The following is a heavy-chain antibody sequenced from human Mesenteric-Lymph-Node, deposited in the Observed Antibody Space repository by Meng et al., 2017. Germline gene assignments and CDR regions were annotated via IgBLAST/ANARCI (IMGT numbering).Heavy chain of an antibody. CDR2: IYYSGST. Sequence: VPRQDSGPVLVKPAQPLALTCTGSGGSISSGGFYWSWIRQHPGKGLEWIGYIYYSGSTYYNPSLRSRVAISIDTSKNQFSLKLTSVTAADTAVYFCARTNYGDYNWFDPWGQGTLVTVSS. J-gene: IGHJ5*02. V-gene: IGHV4-31*03. CDR1: GGSISSGGFY. D-gene: IGHD4-17*01. CDR3: ARTNYGDYNWFDP.